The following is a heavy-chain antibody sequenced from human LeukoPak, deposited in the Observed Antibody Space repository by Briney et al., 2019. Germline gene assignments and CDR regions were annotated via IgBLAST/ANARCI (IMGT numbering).Heavy chain of an antibody. Sequence: TLSLTCAVYGGSSSGYSWGWIRQPPGKGLEGIGKINHSGSPNYNPSLKSRVTLSVDPSKNQFSLKLSSVTAADTAVYYCARGFKNRGYSYGYGHAFDIWGQGTMVTVSS. CDR3: ARGFKNRGYSYGYGHAFDI. D-gene: IGHD5-18*01. J-gene: IGHJ3*02. CDR2: INHSGSP. CDR1: GGSSSGYS. V-gene: IGHV4-34*01.